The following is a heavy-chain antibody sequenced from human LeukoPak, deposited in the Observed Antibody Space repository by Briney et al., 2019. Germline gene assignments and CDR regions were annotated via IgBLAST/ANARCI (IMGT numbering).Heavy chain of an antibody. CDR1: GGAFSSDA. CDR3: ARDVEGSGSYLFQH. Sequence: SVKVSCKASGGAFSSDAISWVRQAPGQGLESMGGIIPIFGTANYAQKFQGRVTITADESTSTAYMELSSLRSEDTAVYYCARDVEGSGSYLFQHWGQGTLVTVSS. J-gene: IGHJ1*01. V-gene: IGHV1-69*13. D-gene: IGHD3-10*01. CDR2: IIPIFGTA.